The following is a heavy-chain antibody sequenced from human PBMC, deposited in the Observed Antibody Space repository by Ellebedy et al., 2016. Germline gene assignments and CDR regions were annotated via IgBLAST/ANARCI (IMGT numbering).Heavy chain of an antibody. CDR2: INPNGGGT. D-gene: IGHD6-13*01. J-gene: IGHJ4*02. Sequence: ASVKVSXXPSGYTFTSYYIHWVRQAPGQGLEWMGIINPNGGGTNYAQNFRGRITMTRDTSTITVYMELSGLRSEDTAVYYYARGGASAGRKFDYWGQGTLVTVSS. V-gene: IGHV1-46*01. CDR3: ARGGASAGRKFDY. CDR1: GYTFTSYY.